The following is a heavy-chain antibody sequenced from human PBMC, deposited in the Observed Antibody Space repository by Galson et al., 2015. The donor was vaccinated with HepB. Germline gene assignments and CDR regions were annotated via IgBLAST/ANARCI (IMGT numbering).Heavy chain of an antibody. Sequence: SVKVSCKASGGTFSSYAISWVRQAPGQGLEWMGGIIPIFGTANYAQKFQGRVTITADESTSTAYMELSSLRSEDTAVYYCARILVRGVIWGGRQNYYYYGMDVWGQGTTVTVSS. CDR1: GGTFSSYA. CDR3: ARILVRGVIWGGRQNYYYYGMDV. CDR2: IIPIFGTA. V-gene: IGHV1-69*13. D-gene: IGHD3-10*01. J-gene: IGHJ6*02.